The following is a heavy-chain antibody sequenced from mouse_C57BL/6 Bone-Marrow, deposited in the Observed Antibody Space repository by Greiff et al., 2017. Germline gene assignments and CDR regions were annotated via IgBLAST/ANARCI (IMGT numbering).Heavy chain of an antibody. Sequence: DVKLQESGGGLVKPGGSLKLSCAASGFTFSSYAMSWVRQTPEKRLEWVATISDGGSYTYYPDNVKGRFTISRDNAKNNLYLQMSHLKSEDTAMYYCARDQSAWFAYWGQGTLVTVSA. CDR2: ISDGGSYT. J-gene: IGHJ3*01. V-gene: IGHV5-4*01. CDR3: ARDQSAWFAY. CDR1: GFTFSSYA.